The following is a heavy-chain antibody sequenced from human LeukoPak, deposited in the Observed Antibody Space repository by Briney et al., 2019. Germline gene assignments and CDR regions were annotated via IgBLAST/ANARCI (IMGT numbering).Heavy chain of an antibody. D-gene: IGHD3-10*01. Sequence: PSETLSLTCTVSSGSISSTSYYWGWIRQPPGMGLEWIGSMYYSGSTYYNPSLKGRVTISVDTSKSQFSLKLSSVTAADTAVYYCARDMRSPRGGFDYWDQGTLVTVSS. CDR3: ARDMRSPRGGFDY. V-gene: IGHV4-39*07. CDR1: SGSISSTSYY. CDR2: MYYSGST. J-gene: IGHJ4*02.